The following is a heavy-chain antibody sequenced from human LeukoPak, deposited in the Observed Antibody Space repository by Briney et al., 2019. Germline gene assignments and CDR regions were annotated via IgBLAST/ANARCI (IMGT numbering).Heavy chain of an antibody. CDR1: GYSISSGYY. Sequence: SETLSLTCAVSGYSISSGYYWGWIRQPPGKGLEWIGSIYHSGSTYYNLSLKSRVTISVDTSKNQFSLKLSSVTAADTAVYYCARDHSYGSGSYHFDYWGQGTLVTASS. J-gene: IGHJ4*02. CDR3: ARDHSYGSGSYHFDY. CDR2: IYHSGST. D-gene: IGHD3-10*01. V-gene: IGHV4-38-2*02.